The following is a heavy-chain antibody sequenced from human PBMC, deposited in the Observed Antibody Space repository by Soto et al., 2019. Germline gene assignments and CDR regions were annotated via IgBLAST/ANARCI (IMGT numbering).Heavy chain of an antibody. V-gene: IGHV3-30-3*01. Sequence: QVQLVESGGGVVQPGRSLRLSCAASGFTFSGCAMHWVRQAPGKGLEWVAVISYDGSNKYYADSVKGRFTISRDNSKNTLDLQMNSLRAEDTAVYYCARDKSDLRFLEWSYYFDYWGQGTLVTVSS. D-gene: IGHD3-3*01. CDR3: ARDKSDLRFLEWSYYFDY. CDR1: GFTFSGCA. CDR2: ISYDGSNK. J-gene: IGHJ4*02.